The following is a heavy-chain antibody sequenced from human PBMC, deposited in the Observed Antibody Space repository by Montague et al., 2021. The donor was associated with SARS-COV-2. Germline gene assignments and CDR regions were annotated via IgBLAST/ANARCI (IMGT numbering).Heavy chain of an antibody. CDR2: INHSGNT. V-gene: IGHV4-34*01. Sequence: SETLSLTCAVYGGSFSGYYWSWIRQPPGKGLEWIGEINHSGNTNYDPSLQSRVTISIDTSKNQFSLKLSSVTAADTAVYYCARFASRLLFIASDYGMDVWGQGTMVTVSS. J-gene: IGHJ6*02. CDR1: GGSFSGYY. CDR3: ARFASRLLFIASDYGMDV. D-gene: IGHD2-2*01.